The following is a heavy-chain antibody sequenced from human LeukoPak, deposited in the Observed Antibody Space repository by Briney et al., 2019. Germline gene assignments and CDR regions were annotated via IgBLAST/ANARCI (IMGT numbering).Heavy chain of an antibody. Sequence: PSETLSLTCAVYGGSFSGYYWSWIRQPPGKGLEWIGEINHSGSTNYNPSLKSRVTISVDTSKNQFSLKLSSVTAADTAVYYCARHTGQWLAVFDYWGQGTLVTVSS. CDR2: INHSGST. V-gene: IGHV4-34*01. J-gene: IGHJ4*02. D-gene: IGHD6-19*01. CDR3: ARHTGQWLAVFDY. CDR1: GGSFSGYY.